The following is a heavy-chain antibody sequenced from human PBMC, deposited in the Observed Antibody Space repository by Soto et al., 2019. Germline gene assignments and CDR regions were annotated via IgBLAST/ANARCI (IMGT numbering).Heavy chain of an antibody. CDR1: GGTFSSYA. CDR2: IIPIFGTA. Sequence: QVQLVQSGAEVKKPGSSVKVSCKASGGTFSSYAISWVRQAPGQGLEWMGGIIPIFGTANYAQKFQGRVTITADEPTSTPYMELSSLRSEDTAVYYCARLGVAATPYYGMDVWGQGTTVTVSS. V-gene: IGHV1-69*01. D-gene: IGHD2-15*01. J-gene: IGHJ6*02. CDR3: ARLGVAATPYYGMDV.